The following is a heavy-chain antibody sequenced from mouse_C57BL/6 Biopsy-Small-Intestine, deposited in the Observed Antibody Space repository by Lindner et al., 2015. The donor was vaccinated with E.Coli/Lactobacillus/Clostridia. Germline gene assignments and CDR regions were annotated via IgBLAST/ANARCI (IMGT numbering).Heavy chain of an antibody. D-gene: IGHD3-1*01. J-gene: IGHJ4*01. CDR3: ARRVAARTRDAMDY. CDR1: GYTFSSSW. CDR2: IYPGGGDT. Sequence: VQLQESGPELVKPGASVKISRKASGYTFSSSWMNWVKQRPGKGLEWIGWIYPGGGDTYYSGKFKGKATLTADKSSSTAYMQLSSLTSEDSAVYFCARRVAARTRDAMDYWGQGTSVTVSS. V-gene: IGHV1-82*01.